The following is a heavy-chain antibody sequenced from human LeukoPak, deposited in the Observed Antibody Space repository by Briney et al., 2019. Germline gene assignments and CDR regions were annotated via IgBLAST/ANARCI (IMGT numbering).Heavy chain of an antibody. CDR1: GYIFTGYY. V-gene: IGHV1-2*02. CDR2: INPNSGGT. D-gene: IGHD1-26*01. CDR3: ARGGFSGSYLFDY. Sequence: ASVKVSCKSSGYIFTGYYMHWVRQAPGQGLEWMGWINPNSGGTNYAQKFQGRVTMTRDTSISTAYMELSRLRFDDTAVYYCARGGFSGSYLFDYWGQGTLVTVSS. J-gene: IGHJ4*02.